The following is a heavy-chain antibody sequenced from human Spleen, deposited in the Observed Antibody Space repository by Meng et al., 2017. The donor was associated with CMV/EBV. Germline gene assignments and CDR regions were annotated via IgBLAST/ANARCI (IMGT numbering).Heavy chain of an antibody. D-gene: IGHD6-6*01. V-gene: IGHV4-59*08. CDR2: VYYSGST. Sequence: SETLSLTCTVTGDSISSYQWSWIRQPPGKGLEWIGFVYYSGSTNYNPSLKSRVTISLDTSKNQFSLKLSSVTAADTAVYYCARQIAARPDYWGQGTLVTVSS. CDR1: GDSISSYQ. J-gene: IGHJ4*02. CDR3: ARQIAARPDY.